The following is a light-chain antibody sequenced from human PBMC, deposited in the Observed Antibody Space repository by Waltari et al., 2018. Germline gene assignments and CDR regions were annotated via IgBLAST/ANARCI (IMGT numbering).Light chain of an antibody. J-gene: IGLJ3*02. V-gene: IGLV3-25*03. CDR1: ALPTQY. CDR3: QSVDSRGGGV. Sequence: SYELTHPPPVSVSPGQTARIPCSGDALPTQYAHWYQQKPGQVPVWEIYKDNERPSGCPGRLSGCSSGTRGTLTSSGVQAGDEADYDCQSVDSRGGGVFGGGTKLTVL. CDR2: KDN.